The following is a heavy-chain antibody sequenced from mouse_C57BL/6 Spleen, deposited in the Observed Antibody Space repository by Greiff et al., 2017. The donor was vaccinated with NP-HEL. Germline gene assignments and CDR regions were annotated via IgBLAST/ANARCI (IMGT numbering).Heavy chain of an antibody. CDR1: GYAFSSSW. CDR3: ARDGYVYYAMDY. Sequence: VQLQQSGPELVKPGASVKISCKASGYAFSSSWMNWVKQRPGKGLEWIGRIYPGDGDTNYNGKFKGKATLTADKSSSTAYMQLSSLTSEDSAVYFCARDGYVYYAMDYWGQGTSVTVSS. CDR2: IYPGDGDT. V-gene: IGHV1-82*01. J-gene: IGHJ4*01. D-gene: IGHD2-2*01.